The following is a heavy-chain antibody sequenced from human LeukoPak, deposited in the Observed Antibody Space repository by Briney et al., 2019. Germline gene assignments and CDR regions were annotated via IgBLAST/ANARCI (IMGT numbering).Heavy chain of an antibody. J-gene: IGHJ5*02. CDR1: GGSISSGGYY. CDR3: ARGRLTRFDP. Sequence: PSETLSLTCTVSGGSISSGGYYWSWLRQHPGKGLEWIGYIHYSGSTHYNPSLKSRVTISADTSKNRFSLKLSSVTAADTAVYFCARGRLTRFDPWGQGTLVTVSS. V-gene: IGHV4-31*03. CDR2: IHYSGST.